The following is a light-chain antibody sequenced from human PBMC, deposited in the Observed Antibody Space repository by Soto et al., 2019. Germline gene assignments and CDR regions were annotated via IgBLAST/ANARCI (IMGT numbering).Light chain of an antibody. CDR2: SAS. Sequence: DIQMTQSPSSVSASVGDRVTITCRASQGISSRLAWYQQKAGKAPKLLIYSASSLQSGVPSRFSGSGSGTDFTLTISSLQAEDLATYYCQQANSFPFTFGQGTKLEIK. CDR1: QGISSR. V-gene: IGKV1-12*01. J-gene: IGKJ2*01. CDR3: QQANSFPFT.